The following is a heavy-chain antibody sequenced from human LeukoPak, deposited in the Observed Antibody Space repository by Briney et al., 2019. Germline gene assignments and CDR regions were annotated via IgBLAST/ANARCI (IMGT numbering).Heavy chain of an antibody. CDR3: ARNNGMDV. CDR1: GFALSSHW. CDR2: VNRDGSET. Sequence: GGSLRLSCAASGFALSSHWTTWVRQVPGRGPEWVANVNRDGSETCYLDSVKGRFTISKDNAKNSLYLQMNSLRAEDTALYHCARNNGMDVWGQGTTVIVSS. V-gene: IGHV3-7*03. J-gene: IGHJ6*02.